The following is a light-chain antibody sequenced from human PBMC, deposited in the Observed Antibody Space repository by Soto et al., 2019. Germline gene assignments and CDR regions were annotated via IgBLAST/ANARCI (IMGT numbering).Light chain of an antibody. CDR3: ISYTSIHVV. Sequence: QSALTQPASVSGSPGQSITISCTGTSSDVGGYNYVSWYQQHPGKAPKLMIYDVSNRPSGVSNRFSGSKSGNTASLTISGLQAEDEADYYCISYTSIHVVFGGGTKLTVL. V-gene: IGLV2-14*01. CDR2: DVS. CDR1: SSDVGGYNY. J-gene: IGLJ2*01.